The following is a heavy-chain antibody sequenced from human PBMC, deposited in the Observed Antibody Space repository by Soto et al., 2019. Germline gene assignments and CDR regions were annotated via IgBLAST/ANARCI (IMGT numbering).Heavy chain of an antibody. Sequence: EVQLVESGGGLVQPGESLRLSCAASGFTFDYYWMHLVRQAPGKGLVWVSRIHSDGTSTTYADSVKGRFTISRDNAKNTLSLQMNSLRAEDTAVYYCARGDRGAFDLWGQGTVVTVSS. D-gene: IGHD1-26*01. CDR2: IHSDGTST. CDR1: GFTFDYYW. J-gene: IGHJ3*01. CDR3: ARGDRGAFDL. V-gene: IGHV3-74*01.